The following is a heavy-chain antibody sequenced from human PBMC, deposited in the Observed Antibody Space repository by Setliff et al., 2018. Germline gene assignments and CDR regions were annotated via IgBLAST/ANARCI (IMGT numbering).Heavy chain of an antibody. V-gene: IGHV3-30*18. D-gene: IGHD2-15*01. CDR1: GFTFSSYG. J-gene: IGHJ4*02. CDR3: AKGKHCSGGSCWYYFDY. Sequence: GGSLRLFCAASGFTFSSYGMHWVRQAPGKGLEWVAVISYDGSNKYYADSVKGRFTISRDNSKNTLYLQMNSLRAEDTAVYYCAKGKHCSGGSCWYYFDYWGQGTLVTVSS. CDR2: ISYDGSNK.